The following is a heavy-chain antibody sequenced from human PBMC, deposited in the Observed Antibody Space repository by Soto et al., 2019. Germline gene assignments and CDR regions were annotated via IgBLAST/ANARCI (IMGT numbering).Heavy chain of an antibody. CDR2: INPNSGGT. CDR3: ARDAFGSGSYHSPSD. CDR1: GYTFTGYY. D-gene: IGHD3-10*01. V-gene: IGHV1-2*04. Sequence: QVQLVQSGAEVKKPGASVKVSCKASGYTFTGYYMHWVRQAHGQGLEWMGWINPNSGGTNYAQKLQVWGTMTRDTSISKAYMELSRLRSDDTAAYYCARDAFGSGSYHSPSDWGQGTLATVSS. J-gene: IGHJ4*02.